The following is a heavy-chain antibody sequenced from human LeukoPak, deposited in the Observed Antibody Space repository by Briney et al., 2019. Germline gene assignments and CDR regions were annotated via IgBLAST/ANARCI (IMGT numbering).Heavy chain of an antibody. D-gene: IGHD4-17*01. Sequence: GGSLRLSCAASGFTFSSYWMNWARQAPGKGLEWVASINHNGNVNYYVDSVKGRFTISRDNSKNTLYLQMNSLSADDTAMYYCANEIRPNDYWGQGTLVTVSS. CDR1: GFTFSSYW. CDR3: ANEIRPNDY. CDR2: INHNGNVN. V-gene: IGHV3-7*03. J-gene: IGHJ4*02.